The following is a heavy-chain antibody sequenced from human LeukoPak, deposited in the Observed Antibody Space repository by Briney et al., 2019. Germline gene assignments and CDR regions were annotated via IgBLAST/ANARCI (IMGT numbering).Heavy chain of an antibody. CDR1: GFTLSSYW. Sequence: GGSLRLSCAASGFTLSSYWMHWVRQAPGKGLVWVSRINSDGSDTIYGDSVKGRFTISRDNAKNTLYLQMDSLRAEDTAVYYCARARWVSWYLGFDYWGQGTLVTVSS. V-gene: IGHV3-74*01. CDR3: ARARWVSWYLGFDY. CDR2: INSDGSDT. D-gene: IGHD6-13*01. J-gene: IGHJ4*02.